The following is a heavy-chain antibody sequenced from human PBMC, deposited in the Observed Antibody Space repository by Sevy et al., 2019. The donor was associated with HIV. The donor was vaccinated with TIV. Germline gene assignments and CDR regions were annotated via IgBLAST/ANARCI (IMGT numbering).Heavy chain of an antibody. V-gene: IGHV3-33*01. Sequence: GGSLRLSCAASGFTFSSYGMHWVRQAPGKGLEWVAVIWNDRSNKHYADSVKGRFTISRDNSKNTLYLQMNSLRAEDTAVYYCARLPNNYYDSSGSSGDDAFDIWGQGTMVTVSS. CDR1: GFTFSSYG. J-gene: IGHJ3*02. CDR2: IWNDRSNK. D-gene: IGHD3-22*01. CDR3: ARLPNNYYDSSGSSGDDAFDI.